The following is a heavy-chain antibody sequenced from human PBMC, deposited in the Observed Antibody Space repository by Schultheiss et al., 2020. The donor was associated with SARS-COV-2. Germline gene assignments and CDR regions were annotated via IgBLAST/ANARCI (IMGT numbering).Heavy chain of an antibody. V-gene: IGHV3-21*04. D-gene: IGHD6-6*01. Sequence: GGSLRLSCAASGFTFSSYAMSWVRQAPGKGLEWVSSISSSSSYIYYADSVKGRFTISRDNSQSTLYLQMNSLRAEDTAIYYCAKDFETSTITSRPISYGMDVWGQGTTVTVSS. J-gene: IGHJ6*02. CDR3: AKDFETSTITSRPISYGMDV. CDR1: GFTFSSYA. CDR2: ISSSSSYI.